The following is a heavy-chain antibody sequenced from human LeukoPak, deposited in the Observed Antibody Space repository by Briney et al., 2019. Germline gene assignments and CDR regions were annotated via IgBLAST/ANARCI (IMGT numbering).Heavy chain of an antibody. CDR1: GLTFSSHW. J-gene: IGHJ4*02. Sequence: GGSLRLSCAASGLTFSSHWMHWVRQAPGKGLVWVSRITNDGSSTTYADSVKGRITISRDNAKNSLYLQMNSLRAEDTAVYYCARRRYNWNAIDYWGQGTLVTVSS. CDR2: ITNDGSST. CDR3: ARRRYNWNAIDY. V-gene: IGHV3-74*01. D-gene: IGHD1-20*01.